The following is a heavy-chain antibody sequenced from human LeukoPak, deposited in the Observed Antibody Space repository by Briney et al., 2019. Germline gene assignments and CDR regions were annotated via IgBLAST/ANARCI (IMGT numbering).Heavy chain of an antibody. CDR1: GFTFSSYG. V-gene: IGHV3-33*08. Sequence: PGGSLRLSCAASGFTFSSYGMHWVRQAPGKGLEWVAVIWYDGSNKYYADSVKGRFTISRDNSKNTLYLQMNSLRAEDTAVYYCARTYSSGWYLDYYGMDVWGQGTTVTVSS. CDR2: IWYDGSNK. D-gene: IGHD6-19*01. J-gene: IGHJ6*02. CDR3: ARTYSSGWYLDYYGMDV.